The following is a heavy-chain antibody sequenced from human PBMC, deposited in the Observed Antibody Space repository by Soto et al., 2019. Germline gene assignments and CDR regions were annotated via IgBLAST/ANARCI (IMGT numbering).Heavy chain of an antibody. V-gene: IGHV1-18*01. CDR2: ISAYNGNT. J-gene: IGHJ4*02. Sequence: QVQLVQSGAEVKKPGASVKVSCKASGYTFTSYGISWVRQAPGQGLEWMGWISAYNGNTNYAQKLQGRVTMNTDTSTITAYMELRSLRSDDTAVYYCARDYVDIVVVPAATCLFDYWGQGTLVTVSS. D-gene: IGHD2-2*03. CDR1: GYTFTSYG. CDR3: ARDYVDIVVVPAATCLFDY.